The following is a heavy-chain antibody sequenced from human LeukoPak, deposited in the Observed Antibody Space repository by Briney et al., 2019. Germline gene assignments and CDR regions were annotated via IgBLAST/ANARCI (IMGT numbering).Heavy chain of an antibody. CDR1: GFTFSSYW. D-gene: IGHD5-18*01. Sequence: GGSLRLSCAASGFTFSSYWMSWVRQAPGKGLEWVANIKQDGSEKYYVDSVKGRLTISRDNAKNSLYLQMNSLRAEDTAGYYCARDGYSYGNDYWGQGTLVTVSA. V-gene: IGHV3-7*01. CDR2: IKQDGSEK. J-gene: IGHJ4*02. CDR3: ARDGYSYGNDY.